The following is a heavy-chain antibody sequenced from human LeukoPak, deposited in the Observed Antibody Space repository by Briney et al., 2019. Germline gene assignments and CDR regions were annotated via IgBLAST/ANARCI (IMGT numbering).Heavy chain of an antibody. CDR1: GFTFSVYG. CDR2: TWYDGTNK. J-gene: IGHJ4*02. D-gene: IGHD6-13*01. V-gene: IGHV3-33*06. Sequence: AGSLRLSCAASGFTFSVYGIQWVRQAPGKGMEWVAVTWYDGTNKYYADSVTGRFTISRDNSKNTLYLQMNSLRAEDPAAYYCAKDRGSSWYPDFDYWGQGTLVTVSS. CDR3: AKDRGSSWYPDFDY.